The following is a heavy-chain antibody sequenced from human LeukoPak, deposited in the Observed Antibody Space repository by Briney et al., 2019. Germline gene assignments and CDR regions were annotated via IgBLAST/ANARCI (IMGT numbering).Heavy chain of an antibody. Sequence: GGSLRVSCVASGFNFSYYDMYWVRQAPGKGLEWPSYISSFGNIIYSADSLEGRFTLSRDNAKNSLYLQMHSLRVEDTAVYYCARALCSGGHCYQGAFDYWGQGTLVTVSS. CDR3: ARALCSGGHCYQGAFDY. V-gene: IGHV3-48*03. CDR2: ISSFGNII. J-gene: IGHJ4*02. D-gene: IGHD2-21*02. CDR1: GFNFSYYD.